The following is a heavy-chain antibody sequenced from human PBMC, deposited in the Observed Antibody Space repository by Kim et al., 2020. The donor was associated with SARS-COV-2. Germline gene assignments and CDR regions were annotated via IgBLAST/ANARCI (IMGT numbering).Heavy chain of an antibody. CDR3: ASILYYGMDV. CDR2: INHSGST. J-gene: IGHJ6*02. Sequence: SETLSLTCAVYGGSFSGYYWSWIRQPPGKGLEWIGEINHSGSTNYNPSLKSRVTISVDTSKNQFSLKLSSVTAADTAVYYCASILYYGMDVWGQGTTVT. CDR1: GGSFSGYY. V-gene: IGHV4-34*01.